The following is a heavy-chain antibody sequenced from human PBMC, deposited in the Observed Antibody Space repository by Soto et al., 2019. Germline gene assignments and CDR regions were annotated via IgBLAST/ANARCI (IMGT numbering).Heavy chain of an antibody. CDR3: AKVGGSGYCSSTSCYPNDY. V-gene: IGHV3-23*01. CDR1: GFTFSSYA. Sequence: EVQLLESGGGLVQPGGSLRLSCAASGFTFSSYAMSWVRQAPGKGLEWVSAISGSVGSTYYADSVKGRCTISRDNSKNPLYLQMHSLRAEDTAVYYCAKVGGSGYCSSTSCYPNDYWGQGTLVTVSS. D-gene: IGHD2-2*01. J-gene: IGHJ4*02. CDR2: ISGSVGST.